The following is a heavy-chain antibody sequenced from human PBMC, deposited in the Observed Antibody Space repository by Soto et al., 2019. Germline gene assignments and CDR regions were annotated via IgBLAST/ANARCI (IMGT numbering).Heavy chain of an antibody. CDR3: ARGRRGPTVTIYYYGMDF. CDR1: GFTFSSYD. V-gene: IGHV3-13*04. D-gene: IGHD4-17*01. J-gene: IGHJ6*02. CDR2: IGTAGDT. Sequence: PGGSLILSCAASGFTFSSYDMHWVRQATGKGLEWVSAIGTAGDTYYPGSVKGRFTISRENAKNSLYLQMNGLRAGDTAVYYCARGRRGPTVTIYYYGMDFWGQGTTVTVSS.